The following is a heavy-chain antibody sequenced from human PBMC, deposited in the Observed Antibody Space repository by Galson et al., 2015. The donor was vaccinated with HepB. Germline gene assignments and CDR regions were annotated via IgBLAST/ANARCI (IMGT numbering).Heavy chain of an antibody. D-gene: IGHD3-9*01. Sequence: SLRLSCAASGFTFSNAWMNWVRQAPGKGLEWVGRIKSKTDGGTTDYAAPVKGRFTISRDDSRNTLYLQMNSLKTEDTAVYYCTTEPFDWLLTTFDYWGQGTLVTVSS. CDR3: TTEPFDWLLTTFDY. CDR2: IKSKTDGGTT. J-gene: IGHJ4*02. CDR1: GFTFSNAW. V-gene: IGHV3-15*07.